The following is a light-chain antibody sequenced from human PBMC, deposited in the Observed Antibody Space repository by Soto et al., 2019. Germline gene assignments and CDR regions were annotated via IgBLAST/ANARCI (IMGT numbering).Light chain of an antibody. V-gene: IGKV3-11*01. J-gene: IGKJ5*01. CDR1: QSVSSY. CDR3: QQRSNWPLIT. Sequence: EIVFTQSPATLSLSPGERATLSCRASQSVSSYLAWCQQKPGQAPRLLIYDASNRATGIPARFSGSGSGTDFTLTISSLEPEDFAVYYCQQRSNWPLITFGQGTRLEIK. CDR2: DAS.